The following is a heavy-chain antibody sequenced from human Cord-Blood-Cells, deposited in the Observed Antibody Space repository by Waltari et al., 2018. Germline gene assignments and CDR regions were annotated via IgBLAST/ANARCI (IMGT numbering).Heavy chain of an antibody. V-gene: IGHV3-33*01. CDR2: IWYDGSNK. J-gene: IGHJ4*02. Sequence: QVQLVESGGGVVQPGRSLRLSCAASGFTFSSYGMHWVRQAPGKGLEWVAVIWYDGSNKYYADSVKGLFTISRDNSKNTLYLQMNSLRADDTAVYYCARDGQNSFDYWGQGTLVTVSS. CDR1: GFTFSSYG. CDR3: ARDGQNSFDY.